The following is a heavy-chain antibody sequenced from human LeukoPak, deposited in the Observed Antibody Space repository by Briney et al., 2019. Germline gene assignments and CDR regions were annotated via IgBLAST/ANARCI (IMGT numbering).Heavy chain of an antibody. D-gene: IGHD3-22*01. CDR3: AREGDSSGYPGIIDY. CDR2: IYSSGNT. Sequence: SETLSLTCTVSGGSISSYYWSWVRQPAGKGLEWIGRIYSSGNTNYNPSLKSRVTMSVDTSKDQFSLKLSSVTAADTAVYYCAREGDSSGYPGIIDYWGQGTLVTVSS. V-gene: IGHV4-4*07. CDR1: GGSISSYY. J-gene: IGHJ4*02.